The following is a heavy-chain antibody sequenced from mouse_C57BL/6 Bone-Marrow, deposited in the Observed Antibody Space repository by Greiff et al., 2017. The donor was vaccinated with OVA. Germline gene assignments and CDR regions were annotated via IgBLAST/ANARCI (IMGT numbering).Heavy chain of an antibody. CDR1: GYTFTSYW. V-gene: IGHV1-72*01. CDR2: IDPNSGGT. J-gene: IGHJ1*03. D-gene: IGHD1-1*01. CDR3: ARSDYYGSSPHWYFDV. Sequence: QVHVKQPGAELVKPGASVKLSCKASGYTFTSYWMHWVKQRPGRGLEWIGRIDPNSGGTKYNEKFKSKATLTVDKPASTAYMQLSSLTSEDSAVYYCARSDYYGSSPHWYFDVWGTGTTVTVSS.